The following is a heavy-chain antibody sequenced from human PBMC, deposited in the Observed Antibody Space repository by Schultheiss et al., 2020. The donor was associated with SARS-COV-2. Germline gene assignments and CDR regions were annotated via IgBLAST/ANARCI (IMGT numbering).Heavy chain of an antibody. J-gene: IGHJ1*01. CDR1: GFTFSSYA. Sequence: GGSLRLSCAASGFTFSSYAMSWVRQAPGKGLEWVSAISSSGGSTYYADSVKGRFTISRDNSKNTLYLQMNSLRAEDTAVYYCAKDEGGGIAAAGTCVQHWGQGTLVTVSS. V-gene: IGHV3-23*01. D-gene: IGHD6-13*01. CDR3: AKDEGGGIAAAGTCVQH. CDR2: ISSSGGST.